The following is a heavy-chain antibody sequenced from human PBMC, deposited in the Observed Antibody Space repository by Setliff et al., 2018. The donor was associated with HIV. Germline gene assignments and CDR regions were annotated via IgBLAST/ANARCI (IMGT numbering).Heavy chain of an antibody. CDR3: ATGRDSSGYYFLADY. CDR1: GYTFTGYH. D-gene: IGHD3-22*01. Sequence: GASVKVSCKTSGYTFTGYHMHWVRQAPGQGLEWMGWINPNSGGTVYAQKFRDRVTMTKDTSSSTAYMELSRLRSDDTAVYYCATGRDSSGYYFLADYWGRGTLVTVSS. J-gene: IGHJ4*02. V-gene: IGHV1-2*02. CDR2: INPNSGGT.